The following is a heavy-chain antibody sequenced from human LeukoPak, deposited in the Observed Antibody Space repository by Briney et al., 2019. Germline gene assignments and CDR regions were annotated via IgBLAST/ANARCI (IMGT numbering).Heavy chain of an antibody. CDR3: ASGRQLGY. CDR1: GFTFSNYW. D-gene: IGHD6-13*01. Sequence: GGSLRLSCAASGFTFSNYWMSWICQTPSTGMERVANIKEDGSEKYYVDSVKGRFTISRDNARNSLYLQMNSLRAEDTAVYYCASGRQLGYWGQGTLVTVSS. V-gene: IGHV3-7*01. J-gene: IGHJ4*02. CDR2: IKEDGSEK.